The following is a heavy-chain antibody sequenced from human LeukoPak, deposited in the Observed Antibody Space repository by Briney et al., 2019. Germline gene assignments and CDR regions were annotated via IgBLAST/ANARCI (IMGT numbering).Heavy chain of an antibody. CDR1: GYTFTGYY. CDR3: AIPYSSGWYGWDAFDI. Sequence: ASVKVSCKASGYTFTGYYMHWVRQAPGQGLEWMGWINPDSGGTNYAQKFQGRVTMTRDTSISTAYMELSRLRSDDTAVYYCAIPYSSGWYGWDAFDIWGQGTMVTVSS. CDR2: INPDSGGT. V-gene: IGHV1-2*02. D-gene: IGHD6-19*01. J-gene: IGHJ3*02.